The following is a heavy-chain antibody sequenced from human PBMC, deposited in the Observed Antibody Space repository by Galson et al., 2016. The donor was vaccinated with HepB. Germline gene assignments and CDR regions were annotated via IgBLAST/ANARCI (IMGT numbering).Heavy chain of an antibody. CDR1: GFTFNTYA. CDR3: AKDRNYMTTVTNYFDY. V-gene: IGHV3-23*01. J-gene: IGHJ4*02. CDR2: MTGGGTNL. Sequence: SLRLSCAVSGFTFNTYAMSWVRQAPGKGLEWVSTMTGGGTNLYYADSVRGRFAISRDDSKNTLSLQMNSLRAEDTAVYYCAKDRNYMTTVTNYFDYWGQGTLVTVSS. D-gene: IGHD4-17*01.